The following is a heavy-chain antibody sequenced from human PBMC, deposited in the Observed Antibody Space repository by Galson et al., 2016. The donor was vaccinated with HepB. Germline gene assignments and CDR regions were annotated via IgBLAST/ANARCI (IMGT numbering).Heavy chain of an antibody. CDR3: VGAFLGY. CDR1: GFTFTDAW. CDR2: IQNKNYGGTA. Sequence: SLRLSCAASGFTFTDAWMSWFRQAPGKGLEWVGHIQNKNYGGTAVYAVPAKGRFTISRDDSTHTVYLQMSDLKTEDTAVYYCVGAFLGYWGQGALVTVSA. J-gene: IGHJ4*02. V-gene: IGHV3-15*01. D-gene: IGHD3-3*01.